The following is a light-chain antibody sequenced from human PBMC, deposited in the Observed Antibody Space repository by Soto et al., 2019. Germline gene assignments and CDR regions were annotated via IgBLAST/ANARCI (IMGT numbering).Light chain of an antibody. Sequence: QSVLTQPASVSGSPRQSITISCTGTSSDVGGYNYVSWYQQHPGKAPKLLIYEVTNRPSGVSNRFSGSKSGNTASLTISGLQAEDEADYYCSSYTSKSSLIFGGGTKLTVL. V-gene: IGLV2-14*01. CDR1: SSDVGGYNY. J-gene: IGLJ2*01. CDR3: SSYTSKSSLI. CDR2: EVT.